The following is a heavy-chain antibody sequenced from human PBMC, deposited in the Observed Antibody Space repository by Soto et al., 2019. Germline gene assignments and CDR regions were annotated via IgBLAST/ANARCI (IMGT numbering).Heavy chain of an antibody. Sequence: EVQLVESGGGLVKPGGSLRLSCAASGFTFSSYSMNWVRQAPGKGLEWVSSISSSSSYIYYADSVKGRFTISRDNAKNSLYLQVSSLTADDTAVYYCAREVSKYSGYDFDYWGQGTLVTVSS. D-gene: IGHD5-12*01. CDR3: AREVSKYSGYDFDY. V-gene: IGHV3-21*01. CDR1: GFTFSSYS. J-gene: IGHJ4*02. CDR2: ISSSSSYI.